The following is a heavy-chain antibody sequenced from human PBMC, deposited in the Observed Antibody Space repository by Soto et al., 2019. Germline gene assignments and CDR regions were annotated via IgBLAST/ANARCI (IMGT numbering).Heavy chain of an antibody. CDR2: IGTAGDT. D-gene: IGHD2-8*01. CDR3: ARSGYCTNGVCPYGMDV. Sequence: GGSLRLSCAASGFTFSSYDMHWVRQATGKGLEWVSAIGTAGDTYYPGSVKGRFTISRENAKNSLYLQMNSLRAGDTAVYYCARSGYCTNGVCPYGMDVWGQGTTVTVSS. V-gene: IGHV3-13*01. J-gene: IGHJ6*02. CDR1: GFTFSSYD.